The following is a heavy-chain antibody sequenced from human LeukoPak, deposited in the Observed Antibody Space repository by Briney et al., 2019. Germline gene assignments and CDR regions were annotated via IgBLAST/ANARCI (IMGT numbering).Heavy chain of an antibody. Sequence: PPETLSLTCTVSGGSISSYYWSWIRQPPGKGLEWIGYIYYSGSTNYNPSLKSRVTISVDTSKNQFSMKLSSVTAADTAVYYCARGAPFYYDSSGYSGWFDPWGQGTLVTVSS. CDR2: IYYSGST. D-gene: IGHD3-22*01. CDR1: GGSISSYY. J-gene: IGHJ5*02. V-gene: IGHV4-59*01. CDR3: ARGAPFYYDSSGYSGWFDP.